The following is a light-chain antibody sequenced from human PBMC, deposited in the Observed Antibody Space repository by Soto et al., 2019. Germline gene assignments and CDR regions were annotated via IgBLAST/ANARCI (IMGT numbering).Light chain of an antibody. V-gene: IGKV3-11*01. J-gene: IGKJ5*01. CDR1: QSVSNS. CDR2: DVS. Sequence: EIVLTQSPATLSLSPGERVTLSCRASQSVSNSLAWYQQKPGQPPRLLIYDVSNRDTGIPARFSGSGSGTDFTLTITSLEPEDFAVYFCHQRYNWPRVTVGQGTQLEIK. CDR3: HQRYNWPRVT.